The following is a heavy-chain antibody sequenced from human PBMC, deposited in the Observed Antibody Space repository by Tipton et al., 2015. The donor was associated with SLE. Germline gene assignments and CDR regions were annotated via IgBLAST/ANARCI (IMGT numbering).Heavy chain of an antibody. Sequence: SLRLSCAASGFTFDDYGMNWVRQTPGKGLEWVSGINWNGGSTGYADSVKGRFTISRDNAKNSLYLQMNSLRAEDTAVYYCAREVEGTGNAFDIWGQGTMVTVSS. V-gene: IGHV3-20*04. CDR2: INWNGGST. J-gene: IGHJ3*02. CDR3: AREVEGTGNAFDI. CDR1: GFTFDDYG. D-gene: IGHD3/OR15-3a*01.